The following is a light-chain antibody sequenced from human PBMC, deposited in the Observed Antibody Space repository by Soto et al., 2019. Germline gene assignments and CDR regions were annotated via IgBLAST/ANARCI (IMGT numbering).Light chain of an antibody. V-gene: IGLV2-14*01. CDR3: SAYTSSRNVV. CDR2: EVS. Sequence: QSALTQPASVSGSPGQSITISCTGTSSDVGGYNYVSWYQQHPGKAPKVIIYEVSNRPSGVSNRFSGSKSGNTASLTISGLQAEDDADYYCSAYTSSRNVVFGGGIKLTVL. J-gene: IGLJ2*01. CDR1: SSDVGGYNY.